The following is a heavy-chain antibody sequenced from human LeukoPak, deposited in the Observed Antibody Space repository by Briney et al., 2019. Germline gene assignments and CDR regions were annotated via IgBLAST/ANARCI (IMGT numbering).Heavy chain of an antibody. CDR1: GFTFSSYA. CDR2: ISGSGGST. V-gene: IGHV3-23*01. J-gene: IGHJ4*02. CDR3: AKDHWWMTTVTTIFDY. Sequence: GWSLTLSCASSGFTFSSYALSWVRQAPRKGLEWVSAISGSGGSTYYADSVKGRFTISRDNSKNTLYLQMNSLRAEDTAVYYCAKDHWWMTTVTTIFDYWGQGTLVTVSS. D-gene: IGHD4-17*01.